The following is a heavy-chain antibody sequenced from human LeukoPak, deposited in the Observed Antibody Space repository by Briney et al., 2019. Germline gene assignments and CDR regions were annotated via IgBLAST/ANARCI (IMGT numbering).Heavy chain of an antibody. Sequence: FTXXSYGMSWVRQAPEXGLQWVSAISGGGVSTYYADSVRGRFTISRDNSKXTLYLQMNSLRAEDTAVYYXXXXXXAXXYWXQGTLVTVSS. V-gene: IGHV3-23*01. J-gene: IGHJ4*02. CDR3: XXXXXAXXY. CDR2: ISGGGVST. CDR1: FTXXSYG.